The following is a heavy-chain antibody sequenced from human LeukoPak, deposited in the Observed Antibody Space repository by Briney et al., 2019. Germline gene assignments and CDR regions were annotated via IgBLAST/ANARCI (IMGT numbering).Heavy chain of an antibody. Sequence: SETLSLTCTVSGGSISSSTYYWGWVRQPPGKGLEWIGSIYYSGYTYYNPSLESRVTISIDTSKNQFSLKLSSVTAADTAIYYCAKHYMGSSYNRDLDSWGQGTLVTVSS. CDR2: IYYSGYT. D-gene: IGHD3-10*01. CDR1: GGSISSSTYY. CDR3: AKHYMGSSYNRDLDS. J-gene: IGHJ4*02. V-gene: IGHV4-39*01.